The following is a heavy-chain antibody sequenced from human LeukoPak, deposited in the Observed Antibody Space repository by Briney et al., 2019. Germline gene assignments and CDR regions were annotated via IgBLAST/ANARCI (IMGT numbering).Heavy chain of an antibody. CDR2: IIPIFGTA. CDR3: ARSPYIVVVPAETYNWFDP. Sequence: SVKVSCKASGGTFSSYAISWVRQAPGQGLEWMGGIIPIFGTANYAQKFQGRVTITADESTSTAYMELSSLRSGDTAVYYCARSPYIVVVPAETYNWFDPWGQGTLVTVSS. CDR1: GGTFSSYA. V-gene: IGHV1-69*01. D-gene: IGHD2-2*01. J-gene: IGHJ5*02.